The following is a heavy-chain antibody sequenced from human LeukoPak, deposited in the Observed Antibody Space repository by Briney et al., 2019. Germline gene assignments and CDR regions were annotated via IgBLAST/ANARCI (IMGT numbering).Heavy chain of an antibody. CDR2: ISAYNGNI. CDR1: GYTFTSYG. CDR3: ARDLGYSGYENFDY. Sequence: ASVKVSCKASGYTFTSYGISWVRQAPGQGLEWMGWISAYNGNINYAQKPQGRVTMTTDTSTSTVYMELRSLRSDDTAVYYCARDLGYSGYENFDYWGQGILVTVSS. V-gene: IGHV1-18*01. J-gene: IGHJ4*02. D-gene: IGHD5-12*01.